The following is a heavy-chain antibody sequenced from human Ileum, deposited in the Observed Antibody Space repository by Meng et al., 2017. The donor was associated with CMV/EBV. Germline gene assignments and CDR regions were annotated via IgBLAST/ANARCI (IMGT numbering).Heavy chain of an antibody. J-gene: IGHJ4*02. D-gene: IGHD3-10*01. V-gene: IGHV4-4*07. CDR3: ARGQTVRGFEY. Sequence: ADLREPGPGLVKPSETLSLTCTVSSASISPYYWNWIRPPAGKGLEWIGRIYTGGPTDYNPSLKSRVTMSVDTSKNQFFLNLSSVTAADTAVYYCARGQTVRGFEYWGLGILVTVSS. CDR2: IYTGGPT. CDR1: SASISPYY.